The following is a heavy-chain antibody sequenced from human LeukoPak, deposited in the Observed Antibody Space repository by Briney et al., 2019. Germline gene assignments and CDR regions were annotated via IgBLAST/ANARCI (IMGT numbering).Heavy chain of an antibody. CDR2: INHSGST. Sequence: SETLSLTCAVYGGSFSGYYWSWIRQPPGKGLEWIGEINHSGSTNYNPSLKSRVTISVDTSKNQFSLKLSSVTAADTAVYYCAKAETGTTFYFDYWGQGTLVTVSS. V-gene: IGHV4-34*01. CDR1: GGSFSGYY. J-gene: IGHJ4*02. CDR3: AKAETGTTFYFDY. D-gene: IGHD1-1*01.